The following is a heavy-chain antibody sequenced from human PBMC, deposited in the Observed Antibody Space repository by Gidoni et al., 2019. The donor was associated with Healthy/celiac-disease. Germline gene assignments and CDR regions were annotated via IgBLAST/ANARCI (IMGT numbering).Heavy chain of an antibody. Sequence: EVQLVESGGGLVQPGRSLRLSCAASGFTFDDYAMHWGRQAPGKGLEWVSGISLNSGSIGYADSVKGRFTISRDNAKNSLYLQMNSLRAEDTALYYCAKDRDSSSWYQGSFGYGMDVWGQGTTVTVSS. CDR3: AKDRDSSSWYQGSFGYGMDV. V-gene: IGHV3-9*01. CDR1: GFTFDDYA. D-gene: IGHD6-13*01. CDR2: ISLNSGSI. J-gene: IGHJ6*02.